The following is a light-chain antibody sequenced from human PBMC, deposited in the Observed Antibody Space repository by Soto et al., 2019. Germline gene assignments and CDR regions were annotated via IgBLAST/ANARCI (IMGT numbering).Light chain of an antibody. Sequence: EIGLTQSPGTLSLSPGERATLSCRASQSVRTSYLAWYQQKPGQAPRLVIYGTSSSASNRAIGIPDRFSGSGSGTDFTLTISRLEPEDFAVYYCQQYGSSGTFGQGTKVDIK. J-gene: IGKJ1*01. CDR2: GTSSSAS. CDR3: QQYGSSGT. CDR1: QSVRTSY. V-gene: IGKV3-20*01.